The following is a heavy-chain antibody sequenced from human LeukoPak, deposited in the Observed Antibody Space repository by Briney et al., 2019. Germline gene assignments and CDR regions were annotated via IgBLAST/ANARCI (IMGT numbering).Heavy chain of an antibody. D-gene: IGHD3-22*01. Sequence: ASVKVSCKVSGYTFTSYGISWVRQAPGQGLEWMGWISAYNGNTNYAQKLQGRVTMTTDTSTSTAYMELRSLKADDTAVYYCARGFFSSGYYYMDVWGKGTTVTVSS. CDR1: GYTFTSYG. CDR2: ISAYNGNT. CDR3: ARGFFSSGYYYMDV. J-gene: IGHJ6*03. V-gene: IGHV1-18*01.